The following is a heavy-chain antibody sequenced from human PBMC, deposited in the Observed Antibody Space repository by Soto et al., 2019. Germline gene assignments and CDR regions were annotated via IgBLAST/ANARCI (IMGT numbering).Heavy chain of an antibody. CDR1: GFTASNKY. D-gene: IGHD5-18*01. Sequence: GGSLRLSCAAAGFTASNKYMTCVRQAPGKGLEWASFIYSSGSTYYADSVKGRFTISRDNFKNTLYLQMNSLRAEDTAVYYCARGYSYTQPVFDYWGLGTLVTVSS. V-gene: IGHV3-53*01. CDR2: IYSSGST. CDR3: ARGYSYTQPVFDY. J-gene: IGHJ4*02.